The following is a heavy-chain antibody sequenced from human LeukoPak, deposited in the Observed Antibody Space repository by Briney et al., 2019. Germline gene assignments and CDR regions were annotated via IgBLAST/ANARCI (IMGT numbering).Heavy chain of an antibody. CDR1: GGSISSGTYY. D-gene: IGHD3/OR15-3a*01. CDR2: FYTSGST. J-gene: IGHJ4*02. V-gene: IGHV4-61*02. Sequence: SETLSLTCTVSGGSISSGTYYWSWIRQPAGKGLEWIGRFYTSGSTNYNPSLKSRVTISVDTSKNQFSLRLNSVTAADTGVYYCARQTGSGLFILPGGQGTLVTVSS. CDR3: ARQTGSGLFILP.